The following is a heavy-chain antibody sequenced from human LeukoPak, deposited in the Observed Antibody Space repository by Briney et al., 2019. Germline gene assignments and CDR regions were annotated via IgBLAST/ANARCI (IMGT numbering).Heavy chain of an antibody. CDR3: ARPTFDFVSGSKDEGAFDI. V-gene: IGHV5-51*01. J-gene: IGHJ3*02. CDR2: AFTGESDT. D-gene: IGHD3-10*01. CDR1: GYTSLTSG. Sequence: GESLRISSQGAGYTSLTSGIARVRQRSPRDLWCMGIAFTGESDTTYSPSFQGQVTVSADKSISTAYLQLTSLTPSDTAIYYCARPTFDFVSGSKDEGAFDIWGQGTMVTVSS.